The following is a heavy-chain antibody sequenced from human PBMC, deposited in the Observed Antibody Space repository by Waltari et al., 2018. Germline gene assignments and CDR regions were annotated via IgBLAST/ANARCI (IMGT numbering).Heavy chain of an antibody. D-gene: IGHD4-4*01. CDR2: ISSSSSTI. CDR3: AMKWHSNYGPTGVDY. CDR1: GFTFSSYS. J-gene: IGHJ4*02. Sequence: EVQLVESGGGLVQPGGSLRLSCAASGFTFSSYSMNWVRQATGKGLEWVSYISSSSSTIYYADSVKGRFTISRDNAKNTLYLQMNSLRAEDTAVYYCAMKWHSNYGPTGVDYWGQGTLVTVSS. V-gene: IGHV3-48*01.